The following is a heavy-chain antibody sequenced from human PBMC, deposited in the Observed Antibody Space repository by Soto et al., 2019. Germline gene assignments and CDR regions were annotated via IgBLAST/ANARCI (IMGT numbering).Heavy chain of an antibody. CDR1: GYSFTNYG. V-gene: IGHV1-18*04. J-gene: IGHJ4*02. CDR3: ASRYSSYTTCYSIDY. Sequence: GASVKVSCKASGYSFTNYGISWVRQAPGQGLEWMGWISAYNGNTNSAQKFQGRVTMTTDTSTSTAYMELRSLRSDDTAVYYCASRYSSYTTCYSIDYCGQGTLVTVYS. CDR2: ISAYNGNT. D-gene: IGHD2-2*01.